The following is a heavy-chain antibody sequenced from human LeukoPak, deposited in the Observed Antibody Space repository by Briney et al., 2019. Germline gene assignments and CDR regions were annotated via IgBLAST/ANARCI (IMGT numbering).Heavy chain of an antibody. CDR2: MSGSGGSI. V-gene: IGHV3-11*01. J-gene: IGHJ4*02. D-gene: IGHD5-18*01. Sequence: PGGSLRLSCAASGFTFIDYYMSWIRQAPGKGTEWISYMSGSGGSIYYADSVKGRFTISMDNARNSLDLQMNSLRAEDSAFYYCARASGYSNIWPSLFDSWGQGTLVTVSS. CDR1: GFTFIDYY. CDR3: ARASGYSNIWPSLFDS.